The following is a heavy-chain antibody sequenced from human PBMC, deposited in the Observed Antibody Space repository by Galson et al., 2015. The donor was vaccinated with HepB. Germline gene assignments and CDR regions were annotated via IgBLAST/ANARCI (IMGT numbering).Heavy chain of an antibody. CDR2: IRQDGKEK. D-gene: IGHD6-13*01. CDR1: GFHFNNYW. J-gene: IGHJ4*02. Sequence: SLRLSCATFGFHFNNYWLTWVRQVPGKGLECVASIRQDGKEKYYVDSVKGRFSISRDSGKNSVSLEMSSLRVEDTAVYYCARVNGSSWYAGLDFWGQGTRVTVSP. CDR3: ARVNGSSWYAGLDF. V-gene: IGHV3-7*01.